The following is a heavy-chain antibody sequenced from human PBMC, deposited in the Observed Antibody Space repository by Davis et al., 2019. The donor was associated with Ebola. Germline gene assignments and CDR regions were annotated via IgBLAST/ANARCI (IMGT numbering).Heavy chain of an antibody. CDR3: ARLRYYDFWGYFDF. Sequence: GESLKISCAGSGFTFSNAWMSWVRQAPGKGLEWVGRIKSKTDGGTTESAASVKGRFTISRDDSKSIAYLQMNSLKTEDTAVYYCARLRYYDFWGYFDFWGQGTLVTVSS. CDR2: IKSKTDGGTT. D-gene: IGHD3-3*01. J-gene: IGHJ4*02. V-gene: IGHV3-15*01. CDR1: GFTFSNAW.